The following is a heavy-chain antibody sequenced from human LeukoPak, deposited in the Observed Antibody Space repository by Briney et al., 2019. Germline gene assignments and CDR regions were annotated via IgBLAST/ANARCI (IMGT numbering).Heavy chain of an antibody. CDR2: IYYSGST. CDR1: GGSISSGGYS. CDR3: AGTKGIAVADTGVFDY. D-gene: IGHD6-19*01. Sequence: PSQTLSLTCAVSGGSISSGGYSWSWIRQPPGKGLEWIGYIYYSGSTNYNPSLKSRVTISVDTSKNQFSLKLSSVTAADAAVYYCAGTKGIAVADTGVFDYWGQGTLVTVSS. V-gene: IGHV4-30-4*07. J-gene: IGHJ4*02.